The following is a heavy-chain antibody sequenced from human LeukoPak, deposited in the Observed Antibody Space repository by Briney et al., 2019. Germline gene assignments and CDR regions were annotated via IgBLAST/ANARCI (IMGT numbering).Heavy chain of an antibody. D-gene: IGHD4-17*01. CDR2: ISRCCRSI. CDR1: GFTLSRYN. CDR3: SRDPAYGDR. V-gene: IGHV3-21*01. J-gene: IGHJ5*02. Sequence: GGALRLSRARSGFTLSRYNMNWIRQAPGKGVEWVSSISRCCRSIYFTDSLKSRFNVSRDDAKNSLYLQMRSLRVEDTAVCFCSRDPAYGDRWGQGTLVTVSS.